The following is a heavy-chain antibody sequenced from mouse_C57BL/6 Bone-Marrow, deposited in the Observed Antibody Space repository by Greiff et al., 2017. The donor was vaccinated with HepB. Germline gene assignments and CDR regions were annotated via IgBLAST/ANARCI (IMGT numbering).Heavy chain of an antibody. Sequence: VKLVESGAELARPGASVKLSCKASGYTFTSYGISWVKQRTGQGLEWIGEIYPRSGNTYYNEKFKGKATLTADKSSSTAYMELRSLTSEDSAVYFCAMIYYDNSAWFADWGQGTLVTVSA. V-gene: IGHV1-81*01. J-gene: IGHJ3*01. D-gene: IGHD2-1*01. CDR1: GYTFTSYG. CDR3: AMIYYDNSAWFAD. CDR2: IYPRSGNT.